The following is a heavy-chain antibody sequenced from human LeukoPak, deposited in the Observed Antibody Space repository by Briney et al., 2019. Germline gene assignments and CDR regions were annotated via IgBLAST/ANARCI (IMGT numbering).Heavy chain of an antibody. CDR3: ARGGRRSSSSKCFDY. CDR1: GGSISSYY. D-gene: IGHD6-6*01. Sequence: PSETLSLTCTVSGGSISSYYWSWIRQPPGKGLEWIGYIYYSGSTNYNPSLKSRVTISVDTSKNQFSLKLSSVTAADTAVYYCARGGRRSSSSKCFDYWGQGTLVTVSS. V-gene: IGHV4-59*01. J-gene: IGHJ4*02. CDR2: IYYSGST.